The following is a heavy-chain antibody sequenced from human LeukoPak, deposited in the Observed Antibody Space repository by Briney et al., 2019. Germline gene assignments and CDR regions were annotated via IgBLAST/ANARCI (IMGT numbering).Heavy chain of an antibody. J-gene: IGHJ5*02. V-gene: IGHV4-39*01. Sequence: WETLSLTCTVSGGSVTSSTYYWGWIRQPPGKGLEWIATISYSGSTYNPSLKSRVTVSVDTSKNQFSLKLSSVTAADTAVYYCARLGFCTSTSCPWGQGTLVTVSS. D-gene: IGHD2-2*01. CDR1: GGSVTSSTYY. CDR2: ISYSGST. CDR3: ARLGFCTSTSCP.